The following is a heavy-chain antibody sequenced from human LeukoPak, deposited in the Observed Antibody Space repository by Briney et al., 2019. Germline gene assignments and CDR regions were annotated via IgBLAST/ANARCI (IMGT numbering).Heavy chain of an antibody. D-gene: IGHD7-27*01. CDR2: IYYFGNT. CDR1: GGSIDTYY. V-gene: IGHV4-59*01. J-gene: IGHJ4*02. Sequence: PSENLSLTCSVSGGSIDTYYWSWIPQSPGKGLEWIGYIYYFGNTDYNPSLKSRVTISVDMSKNQFSLNLRSVTAADTAVYYCAKLGSPRAFWGQGILVRVSS. CDR3: AKLGSPRAF.